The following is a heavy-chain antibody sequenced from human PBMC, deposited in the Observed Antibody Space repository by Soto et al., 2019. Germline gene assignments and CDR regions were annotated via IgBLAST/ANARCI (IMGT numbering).Heavy chain of an antibody. CDR1: GDSISSSGFS. D-gene: IGHD5-12*01. Sequence: PSETLSLTCTVSGDSISSSGFSWGWIRQPPGKGLEWIGCLHYSGSTNYNPSLKSRVTISVDTSKNQFSLKLNSVAAADTALYYCASRSSGYDFFGYWGQGTPVTVSS. J-gene: IGHJ4*02. CDR3: ASRSSGYDFFGY. CDR2: LHYSGST. V-gene: IGHV4-39*07.